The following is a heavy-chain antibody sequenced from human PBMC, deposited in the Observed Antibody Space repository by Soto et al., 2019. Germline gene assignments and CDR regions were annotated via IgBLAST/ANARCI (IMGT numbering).Heavy chain of an antibody. J-gene: IGHJ3*02. Sequence: PGGSLRLSCAASGFTFSSYSMNWVRQAPGKGLEWVSSISSSSSYIYYADSVKGRFTISRDNAKNSLYLQMNSLRAEDTAVYYCAVIVVVTAPHDAFDIWGQGTMVTVSS. D-gene: IGHD2-21*02. V-gene: IGHV3-21*01. CDR3: AVIVVVTAPHDAFDI. CDR2: ISSSSSYI. CDR1: GFTFSSYS.